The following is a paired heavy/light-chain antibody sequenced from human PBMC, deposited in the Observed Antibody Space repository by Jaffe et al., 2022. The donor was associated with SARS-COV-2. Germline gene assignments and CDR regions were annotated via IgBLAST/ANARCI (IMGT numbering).Light chain of an antibody. CDR1: QNLLHTDGYNY. CDR2: LGS. V-gene: IGKV2-28*01. J-gene: IGKJ2*01. Sequence: DIVMTQSPLSLPVTPGEPASISCRSSQNLLHTDGYNYLDWYLQKPGQSPQLLIYLGSNRASGVPDRFSGSGSGTDFTLKISRVEAEDVGVYFCMQSLQIPYTSGQGTKLEIK. CDR3: MQSLQIPYT.
Heavy chain of an antibody. CDR1: GGPISNSC. CDR2: ICDRGIT. CDR3: VRTRHAGNHDS. Sequence: QVQLQESGPGLVKPSETLSLTCTVSGGPISNSCWSWIRQPPGKGLEWIAYICDRGITNYNPSLKSRVTISLDTSNSQFSLNLTSVSAADTAVYYCVRTRHAGNHDSWGQGTLVTVSS. J-gene: IGHJ5*01. V-gene: IGHV4-59*01. D-gene: IGHD3-10*01.